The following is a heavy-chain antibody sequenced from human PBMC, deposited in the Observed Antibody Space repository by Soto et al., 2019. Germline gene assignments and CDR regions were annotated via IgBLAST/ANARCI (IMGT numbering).Heavy chain of an antibody. V-gene: IGHV3-15*01. CDR1: GFTFSNAW. J-gene: IGHJ4*02. CDR2: IKGKTDGGTT. D-gene: IGHD2-2*01. CDR3: TTSLIVVVPAACDY. Sequence: GGSLRLSCAASGFTFSNAWMSWVRQAPGKGLEWVGRIKGKTDGGTTDYAAPVKGRFTISRDDSKNTLYLQMNSLKTEDTAVYYCTTSLIVVVPAACDYWGQGTLVTVSS.